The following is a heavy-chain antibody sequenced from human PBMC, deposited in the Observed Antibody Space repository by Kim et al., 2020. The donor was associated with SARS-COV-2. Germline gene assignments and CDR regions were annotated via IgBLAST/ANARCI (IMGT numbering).Heavy chain of an antibody. CDR1: GFTFDDYT. CDR2: ISWDGGTT. CDR3: AKSVAGDYYYYGMDV. Sequence: GGSLRLSCVASGFTFDDYTMHWVRQAPGKGLEWVSLISWDGGTTYYADSVKGRFTISRDNSKNSLYLQMNSLRTEDTGFYYCAKSVAGDYYYYGMDVWGQETTVTVS. V-gene: IGHV3-43*01. D-gene: IGHD6-19*01. J-gene: IGHJ6*02.